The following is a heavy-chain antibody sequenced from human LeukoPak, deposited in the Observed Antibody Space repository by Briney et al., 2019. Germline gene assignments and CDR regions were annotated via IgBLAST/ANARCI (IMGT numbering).Heavy chain of an antibody. V-gene: IGHV3-9*01. CDR3: AKGMTTVTTFFDY. J-gene: IGHJ4*02. Sequence: GGSLRLSCAAPGFTFDNYAMYWVRQPPGKGLEWVSSITWNSGIIAYADSVKGRFTISRDNAKNSLYLQMNSLRSEDTALYYCAKGMTTVTTFFDYWGQGTLVTVSS. CDR2: ITWNSGII. CDR1: GFTFDNYA. D-gene: IGHD4-17*01.